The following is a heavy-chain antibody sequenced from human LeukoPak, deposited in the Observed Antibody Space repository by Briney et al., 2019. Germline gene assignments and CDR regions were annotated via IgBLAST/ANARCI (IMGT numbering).Heavy chain of an antibody. CDR1: GGSISSYF. D-gene: IGHD1-26*01. CDR2: ISYSGST. V-gene: IGHV4-59*08. Sequence: KSSETLSLTCTVSGGSISSYFWSWIRQPPGKGLEWIGYISYSGSTNYNPSLKSRVTISVDTSRNQFSLKLSSVTAADTAVCYCARHTTADYYYYGMDVWGQGTTVTVSS. CDR3: ARHTTADYYYYGMDV. J-gene: IGHJ6*02.